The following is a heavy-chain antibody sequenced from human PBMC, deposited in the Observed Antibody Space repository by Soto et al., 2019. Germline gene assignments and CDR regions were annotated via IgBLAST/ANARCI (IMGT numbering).Heavy chain of an antibody. Sequence: QVRLVQSGPEVKKPGASVKVSCKASGYTFTTFGISWVRQAPGQGREWVGWISANNGNTKYSQKLQGRVSLTTETSASTAYMGLRSLRSDDTAVYYCARSAPFDIYALTPVEFWGQGTLVTVSS. V-gene: IGHV1-18*01. CDR3: ARSAPFDIYALTPVEF. J-gene: IGHJ4*02. D-gene: IGHD3-9*01. CDR2: ISANNGNT. CDR1: GYTFTTFG.